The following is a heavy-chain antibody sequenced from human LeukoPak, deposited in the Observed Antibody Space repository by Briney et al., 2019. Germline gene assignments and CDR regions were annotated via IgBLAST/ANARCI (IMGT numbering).Heavy chain of an antibody. CDR3: AKSGYNRFDY. D-gene: IGHD5-24*01. Sequence: GGSLRLSCAASGFTFSTYTMNWVRQAPGKGLEWVSSISSSSSYIYYADSVKGRFTISRDNAKNSLYLQMNSLIAEDTAVYYCAKSGYNRFDYWGQGTRVTVSS. CDR2: ISSSSSYI. J-gene: IGHJ4*02. CDR1: GFTFSTYT. V-gene: IGHV3-21*04.